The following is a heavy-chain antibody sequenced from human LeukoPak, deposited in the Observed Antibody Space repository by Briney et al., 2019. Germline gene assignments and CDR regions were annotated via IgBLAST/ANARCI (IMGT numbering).Heavy chain of an antibody. J-gene: IGHJ6*02. CDR3: ARGGYFDWLPLDYHYYGMDV. CDR2: ISSSSSYI. D-gene: IGHD3-9*01. Sequence: PGGSLRLSCAASGFTFSSYSMNWVRQAPGKGLEWVSSISSSSSYIYYADSVKGRFTISRDNAKNSLYLQMNSLRAEDTAVYYCARGGYFDWLPLDYHYYGMDVWGQGTTVTVSS. CDR1: GFTFSSYS. V-gene: IGHV3-21*01.